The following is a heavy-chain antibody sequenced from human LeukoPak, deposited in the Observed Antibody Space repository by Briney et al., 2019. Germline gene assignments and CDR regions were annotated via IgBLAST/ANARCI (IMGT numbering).Heavy chain of an antibody. J-gene: IGHJ5*02. CDR3: ARDPYYYSSHP. CDR2: ISGGDSTI. Sequence: GGSLRLSCVASGFTFSDYFMTWIRQAPGKGLEWISYISGGDSTIHYADSVKGRFTVSRDNAKNSVYLQMNSLRVEDTAVYYCARDPYYYSSHPLGQGTLVIVSS. D-gene: IGHD3-10*01. CDR1: GFTFSDYF. V-gene: IGHV3-11*01.